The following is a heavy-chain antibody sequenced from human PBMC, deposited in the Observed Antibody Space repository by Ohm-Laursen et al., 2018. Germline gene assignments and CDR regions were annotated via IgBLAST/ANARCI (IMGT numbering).Heavy chain of an antibody. D-gene: IGHD6-19*01. CDR1: GYTFTSYD. V-gene: IGHV1-8*01. J-gene: IGHJ4*02. CDR3: ARDRKAVVAGLLPY. Sequence: ASVKVSCKASGYTFTSYDINWVRQATGQGLEWMGWMNPNSGNTGYAQKFQGRVTMTRDTSISTAYMELSRLRSDDTAVYYCARDRKAVVAGLLPYWGQGTLVTVSS. CDR2: MNPNSGNT.